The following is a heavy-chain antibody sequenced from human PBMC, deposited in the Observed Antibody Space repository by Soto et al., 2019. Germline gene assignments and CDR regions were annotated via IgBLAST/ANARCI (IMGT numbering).Heavy chain of an antibody. CDR2: IIPIFGTA. D-gene: IGHD5-12*01. CDR3: ARGIVATLAGGWFDP. CDR1: GGTFSSYA. Sequence: QVQLVQSGAEVKKPGSSVKVSCKASGGTFSSYAISWVRQAPGQGLEWMGGIIPIFGTANYAQKFQGRVTITGDESTSTAYMERRSLRSEDTAVYYCARGIVATLAGGWFDPWGQGTLVTVSS. J-gene: IGHJ5*02. V-gene: IGHV1-69*12.